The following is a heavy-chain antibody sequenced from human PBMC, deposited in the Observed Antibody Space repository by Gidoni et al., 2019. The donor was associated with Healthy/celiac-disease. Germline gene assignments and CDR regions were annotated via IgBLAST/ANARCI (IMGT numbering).Heavy chain of an antibody. CDR3: ARGRHLGCGGDCYSPGFDY. CDR1: GGSLSSYY. J-gene: IGHJ4*02. Sequence: QVQLQESGPGLVKPSETLALTCTVSGGSLSSYYWRWIRQPPGKGLEWIGYIYYSGSTNYNPSLKSRVTISVDTTKNQFSLKLSSVTAADTAVYYCARGRHLGCGGDCYSPGFDYWGQGTLVTVSS. V-gene: IGHV4-59*01. D-gene: IGHD2-21*01. CDR2: IYYSGST.